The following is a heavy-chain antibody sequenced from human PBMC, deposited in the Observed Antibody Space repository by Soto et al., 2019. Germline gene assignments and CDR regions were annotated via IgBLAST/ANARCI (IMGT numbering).Heavy chain of an antibody. CDR3: ARGPPTYYYYGLEV. D-gene: IGHD3-10*01. J-gene: IGHJ6*02. CDR2: ISSSGSCT. Sequence: QVQLVESGGGLVRPGGPLRRSCAASGFTFSDHYMSWIRQVPGKGLEWISYISSSGSCTNYAGSVKGRFTISRDNGKKSLHLQMNNLAAHDTALYYCARGPPTYYYYGLEVWGQGTTVTVS. CDR1: GFTFSDHY. V-gene: IGHV3-11*06.